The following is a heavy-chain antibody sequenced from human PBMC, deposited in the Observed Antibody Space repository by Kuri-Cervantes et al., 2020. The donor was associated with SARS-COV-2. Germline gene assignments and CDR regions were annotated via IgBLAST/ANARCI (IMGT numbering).Heavy chain of an antibody. CDR1: GGSISSYY. CDR2: IYYSGST. CDR3: ASVPYGSGSYAYYFDY. J-gene: IGHJ4*02. V-gene: IGHV4-59*01. D-gene: IGHD3-10*01. Sequence: SETLSLTCTVSGGSISSYYWSWIRQPPGKGLEWIGYIYYSGSTNYNPSLKSRVTISVDTSKNQFSLKLSSVTAADTAAYYCASVPYGSGSYAYYFDYWGQGTLVTVSS.